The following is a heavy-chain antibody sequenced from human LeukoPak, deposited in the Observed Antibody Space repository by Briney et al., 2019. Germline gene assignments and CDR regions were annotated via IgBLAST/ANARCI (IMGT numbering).Heavy chain of an antibody. CDR3: ARDPGPDYYDSSGYYSLNAFDI. Sequence: PSETLSLTCTVSGGSISSYYWGWIRQPPGMELKWIGYIYYSGRTNYHPSLKSRVTITGETSKNQFSLKLSSVTAADTAVYYCARDPGPDYYDSSGYYSLNAFDIWGQGTMVTVSS. V-gene: IGHV4-59*01. CDR1: GGSISSYY. CDR2: IYYSGRT. J-gene: IGHJ3*02. D-gene: IGHD3-22*01.